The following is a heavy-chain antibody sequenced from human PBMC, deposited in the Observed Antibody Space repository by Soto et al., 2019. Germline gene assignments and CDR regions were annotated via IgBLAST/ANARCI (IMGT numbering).Heavy chain of an antibody. CDR3: ARAREADVLRYFDWSNYYYGMDV. V-gene: IGHV1-18*04. J-gene: IGHJ6*02. CDR1: GNTFTSYG. CDR2: ISAYNGNT. Sequence: ASVKVSCKASGNTFTSYGISWVRQAPGQGLEWMGWISAYNGNTNYAQKLQGRVTITTDTSTSTAYMELRSLRSDDTAVYYCARAREADVLRYFDWSNYYYGMDVWGQGTTVTVSS. D-gene: IGHD3-9*01.